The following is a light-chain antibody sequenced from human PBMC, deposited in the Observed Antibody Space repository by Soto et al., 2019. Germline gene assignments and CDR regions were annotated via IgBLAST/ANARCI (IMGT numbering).Light chain of an antibody. J-gene: IGKJ1*01. CDR2: AIS. V-gene: IGKV3-20*01. CDR1: QSVRSSY. CDR3: QQYGSSRT. Sequence: EIVLTQSPGTLSLSPGDTATLSCRASQSVRSSYLAWYQQKPGQAPRILIYAISRRATGIPDRFSGSGSGTDFTLTIARLEPEDFAMYYCQQYGSSRTFGQGTKVELK.